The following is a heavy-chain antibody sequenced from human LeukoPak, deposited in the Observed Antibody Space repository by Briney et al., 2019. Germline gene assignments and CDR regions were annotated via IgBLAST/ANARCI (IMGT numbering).Heavy chain of an antibody. CDR3: ARDESRNYYDSSGYFDY. Sequence: SQTLSLTCATSGDSVSSNSAAWNWIRQSPSRGLEWLGRTYYRSKWYNDYAVSVKSRITINPDTSKNQFSLQLNSVTPEDTAVYYCARDESRNYYDSSGYFDYGGQGTLVTVSS. D-gene: IGHD3-22*01. CDR2: TYYRSKWYN. CDR1: GDSVSSNSAA. J-gene: IGHJ4*02. V-gene: IGHV6-1*01.